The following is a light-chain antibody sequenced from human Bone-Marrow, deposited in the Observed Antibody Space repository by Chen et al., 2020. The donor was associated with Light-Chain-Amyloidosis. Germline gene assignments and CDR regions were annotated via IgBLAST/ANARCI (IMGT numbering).Light chain of an antibody. CDR2: DGD. CDR3: SSYTSTSTIYV. Sequence: SALTQPASVSGSPGQSITISCTGTNNDDGHYNYFSWYQQHPGKAPNIIIYDGDNRPSGVSNRFSGSKSGNPASLTISGLQAGDEADYYCSSYTSTSTIYVFGTGTKVTVL. J-gene: IGLJ1*01. CDR1: NNDDGHYNY. V-gene: IGLV2-14*03.